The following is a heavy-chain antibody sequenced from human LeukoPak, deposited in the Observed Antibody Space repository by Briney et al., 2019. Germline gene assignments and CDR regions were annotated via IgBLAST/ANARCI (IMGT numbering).Heavy chain of an antibody. Sequence: ASVKVSCKASGYTFTSYDINWVRQATGQGLEWMGWMNPNSGNTGYAQKFQGRVTMTRNTSISTAYMELSSLRSEDTAVYYCARGPGYYYYYYMDVWGKGTTVTASS. CDR2: MNPNSGNT. V-gene: IGHV1-8*01. D-gene: IGHD1-14*01. J-gene: IGHJ6*03. CDR3: ARGPGYYYYYYMDV. CDR1: GYTFTSYD.